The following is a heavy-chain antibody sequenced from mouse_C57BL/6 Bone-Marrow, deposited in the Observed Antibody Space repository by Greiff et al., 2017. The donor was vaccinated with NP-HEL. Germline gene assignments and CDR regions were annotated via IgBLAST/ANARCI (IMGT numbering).Heavy chain of an antibody. CDR3: ARGGSYCAMDY. D-gene: IGHD3-1*01. CDR1: GYTFTSYW. Sequence: QVQLQQPGAELVKPGASVKLSCKASGYTFTSYWMHWVKQRPGQGLEWIGMIHPNSGSTNYNEKFKSKATLTVDKSSSTAYIQLSSLTSEDSAVYDCARGGSYCAMDYWGQGTAVTVSA. V-gene: IGHV1-64*01. J-gene: IGHJ4*01. CDR2: IHPNSGST.